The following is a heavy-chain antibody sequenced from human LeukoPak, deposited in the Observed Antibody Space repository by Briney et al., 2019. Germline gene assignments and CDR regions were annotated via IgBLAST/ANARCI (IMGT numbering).Heavy chain of an antibody. V-gene: IGHV1-18*01. CDR3: ARGWNGDYFPDV. D-gene: IGHD4-17*01. CDR2: ISAYNGNT. J-gene: IGHJ6*04. CDR1: GYTFTSYG. Sequence: ASVKVSCKASGYTFTSYGISWVRQAPGQGLDGMGWISAYNGNTNYAQKLQGRVTMTTDTSTSTAYMELRSLRSDDTAVYYCARGWNGDYFPDVWGKGTTVTVSS.